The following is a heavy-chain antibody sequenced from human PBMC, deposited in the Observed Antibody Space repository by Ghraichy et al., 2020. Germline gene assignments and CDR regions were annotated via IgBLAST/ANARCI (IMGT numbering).Heavy chain of an antibody. V-gene: IGHV1-8*01. Sequence: ASVKVSCKASGYTFSSYDINWVRQATGQGLEWMGWMNPNSGNTGYAQKFQGRVTMTRNTSISTAYMELSSLRSEDTAVYYCARGLRLYYDSSGYYLSGHWGQGTLVTVSS. J-gene: IGHJ4*02. CDR2: MNPNSGNT. D-gene: IGHD3-22*01. CDR3: ARGLRLYYDSSGYYLSGH. CDR1: GYTFSSYD.